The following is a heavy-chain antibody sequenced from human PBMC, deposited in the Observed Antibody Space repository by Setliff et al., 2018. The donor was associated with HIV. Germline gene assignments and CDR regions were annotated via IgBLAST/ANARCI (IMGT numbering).Heavy chain of an antibody. Sequence: PGGSLRLSCAASGFTFSSYSMNWVRQAPGKGLEWVSFISGNSGAVTYADSVKGRFTISRDNSKNTLYLQMNSPRADDTAVYYCARDSSTKEMAGIGWFDPWGQGTLVTVSS. CDR1: GFTFSSYS. J-gene: IGHJ5*02. D-gene: IGHD6-19*01. CDR3: ARDSSTKEMAGIGWFDP. V-gene: IGHV3-48*01. CDR2: ISGNSGAV.